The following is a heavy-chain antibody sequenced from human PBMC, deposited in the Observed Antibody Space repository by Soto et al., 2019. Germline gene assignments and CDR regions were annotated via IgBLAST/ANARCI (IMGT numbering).Heavy chain of an antibody. J-gene: IGHJ6*02. CDR1: GYTFTGYY. D-gene: IGHD3-16*01. CDR3: ARARRPPRLRNYYYYGMDV. Sequence: ASVKVSCKASGYTFTGYYMHWVRQAPGQGLEWMGWINPNSGGTNYAQKFQGWVTMTRDTSISTAYMELSRLGSDDTAVYYCARARRPPRLRNYYYYGMDVWGQGTTVTVSS. V-gene: IGHV1-2*04. CDR2: INPNSGGT.